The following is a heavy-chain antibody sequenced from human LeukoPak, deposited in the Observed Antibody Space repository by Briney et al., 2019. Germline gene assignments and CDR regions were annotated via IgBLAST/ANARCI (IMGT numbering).Heavy chain of an antibody. CDR2: ISSSSSYI. CDR1: GFTFSSYS. D-gene: IGHD1-26*01. V-gene: IGHV3-21*01. Sequence: GGSLRLSCAASGFTFSSYSMNWVRQAPGKGLEWVSSISSSSSYIYYADSEKGRFTISRDNAKNSLYLQMNSLRAEDTAVYYCARDPLPGGGSYTPDYWGQGTLVTVSS. CDR3: ARDPLPGGGSYTPDY. J-gene: IGHJ4*02.